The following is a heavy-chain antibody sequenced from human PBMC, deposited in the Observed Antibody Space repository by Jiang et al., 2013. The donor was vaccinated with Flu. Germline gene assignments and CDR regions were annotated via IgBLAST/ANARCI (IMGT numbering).Heavy chain of an antibody. CDR3: ARASSYYDFWSGYFDFDY. CDR2: IIPILGIA. CDR1: GGTFSSYT. J-gene: IGHJ4*02. D-gene: IGHD3-3*01. V-gene: IGHV1-69*02. Sequence: AEVKKPGSSVKVSCKASGGTFSSYTISWVRQAPGQGLEWMGRIIPILGIANYAQKFQGRVTMTRNTSISTAYMELSSLRSEDTAVYYCARASSYYDFWSGYFDFDYWGQGTLVTVSS.